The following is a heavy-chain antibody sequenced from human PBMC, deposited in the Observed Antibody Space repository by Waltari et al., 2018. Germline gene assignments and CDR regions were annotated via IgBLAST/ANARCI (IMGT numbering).Heavy chain of an antibody. CDR3: ARGRGYDYIWGSYRYTGASFDY. J-gene: IGHJ4*02. CDR1: GGSFSGYY. D-gene: IGHD3-16*02. CDR2: INHSGST. V-gene: IGHV4-34*01. Sequence: QVQLQQWGAGLLKPSETLSLPCAVYGGSFSGYYWSWIRQPPVKGLEWIGEINHSGSTNYNPSLKSRVTISVDTSKNQFSLKLSSVTAADTAVYYCARGRGYDYIWGSYRYTGASFDYWGQGTLVTVSS.